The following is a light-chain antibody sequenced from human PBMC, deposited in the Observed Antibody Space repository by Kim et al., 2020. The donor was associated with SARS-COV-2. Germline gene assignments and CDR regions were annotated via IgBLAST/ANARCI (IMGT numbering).Light chain of an antibody. CDR2: DTD. CDR1: TESVTSHHY. J-gene: IGLJ3*02. Sequence: PGGTVTLTCCSTTESVTSHHYPFWFQQKPGQAPRTLIYDTDKRQSWTPTRFSGSLRGGEAALTLSSAQPEDEADYYCLLYYGGPLVFGGGTQLTVL. CDR3: LLYYGGPLV. V-gene: IGLV7-46*01.